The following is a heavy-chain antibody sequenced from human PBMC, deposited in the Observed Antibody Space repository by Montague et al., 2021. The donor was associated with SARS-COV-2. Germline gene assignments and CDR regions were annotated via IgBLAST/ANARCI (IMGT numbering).Heavy chain of an antibody. Sequence: SETLSLTCAVSGVSITSTNWWSLVRQPPGKGLEWIGEISYGGIATYNPSLKSRATTTMDRSGNLFSLKLSSVTAADTAIYYCAGKVLTVPADYWGQGTLVTVS. J-gene: IGHJ4*02. CDR2: ISYGGIA. CDR3: AGKVLTVPADY. D-gene: IGHD4-11*01. CDR1: GVSITSTNW. V-gene: IGHV4-4*02.